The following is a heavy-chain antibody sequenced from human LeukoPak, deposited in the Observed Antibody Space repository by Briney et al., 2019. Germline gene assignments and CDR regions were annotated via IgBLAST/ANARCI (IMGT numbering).Heavy chain of an antibody. CDR1: GFTFSSYA. CDR3: ARDLAAMVTLTFDY. D-gene: IGHD5-18*01. V-gene: IGHV3-30-3*01. Sequence: GGSLRLSCAASGFTFSSYAMHWVRQAPGKGLEWVAVISYDGSNKYYADSVKGRFTISRDNFKNTLYLQMNSLRAEDTAVYYCARDLAAMVTLTFDYWGQGTLVTVSS. CDR2: ISYDGSNK. J-gene: IGHJ4*02.